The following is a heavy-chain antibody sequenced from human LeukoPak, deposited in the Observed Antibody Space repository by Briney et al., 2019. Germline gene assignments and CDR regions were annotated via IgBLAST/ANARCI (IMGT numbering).Heavy chain of an antibody. D-gene: IGHD5-12*01. Sequence: ASVKVSCKASGGTFSSYAISWVRQAPGQGLEWMGGIIPIFGTANHAQKFQGRVTITADESTSTAYMELSSLRSEDTAVYYCARDKYSGYDLYFDYWGQGTLVTVSS. CDR1: GGTFSSYA. CDR2: IIPIFGTA. J-gene: IGHJ4*02. V-gene: IGHV1-69*13. CDR3: ARDKYSGYDLYFDY.